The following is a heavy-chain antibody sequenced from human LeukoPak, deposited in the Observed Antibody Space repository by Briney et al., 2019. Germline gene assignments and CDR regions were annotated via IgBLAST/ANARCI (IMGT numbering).Heavy chain of an antibody. Sequence: SVKVSCKVSGYTLTELSMHWVRQAPGKGLEWMGGIIPIFGTANYAQKFQGRVTITTDESTSAAYMELSSLRSEDTAVYYCARDGRPKLGYCSGGSCLGLDWFDPWGQGTLVTVSS. D-gene: IGHD2-15*01. V-gene: IGHV1-69*05. CDR2: IIPIFGTA. CDR3: ARDGRPKLGYCSGGSCLGLDWFDP. CDR1: GYTLTELS. J-gene: IGHJ5*02.